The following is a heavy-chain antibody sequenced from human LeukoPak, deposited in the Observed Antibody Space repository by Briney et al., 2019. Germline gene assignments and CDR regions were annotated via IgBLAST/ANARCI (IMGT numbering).Heavy chain of an antibody. D-gene: IGHD3-22*01. Sequence: LEWMRWINVGNANTKYSQMFQGRVTITRDTSANTAYMELSSLRSEDTAVYYCARRDRRHFDYWGQGTLVTVSS. J-gene: IGHJ4*02. CDR2: INVGNANT. CDR3: ARRDRRHFDY. V-gene: IGHV1-3*01.